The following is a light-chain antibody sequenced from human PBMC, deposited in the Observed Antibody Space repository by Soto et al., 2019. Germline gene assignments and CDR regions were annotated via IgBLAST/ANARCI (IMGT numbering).Light chain of an antibody. CDR3: QQFNGFPT. CDR1: QDISNA. V-gene: IGKV1-13*02. Sequence: AIQLTQSPSSLSASVGDTVTITCRASQDISNALAWYQQIPGKPPKLLIYDASTLESGVPSRFSGSGSGTDFTLTISSLQPGDFATYYCQQFNGFPTFGQGTRLEIQ. CDR2: DAS. J-gene: IGKJ5*01.